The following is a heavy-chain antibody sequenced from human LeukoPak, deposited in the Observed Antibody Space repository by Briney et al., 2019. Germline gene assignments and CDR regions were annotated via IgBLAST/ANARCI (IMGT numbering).Heavy chain of an antibody. CDR2: IYPRDSDT. V-gene: IGHV5-51*01. D-gene: IGHD3-22*01. J-gene: IGHJ4*02. CDR1: GYSFTSYW. CDR3: ARPGPYDSSGYYFGY. Sequence: PGESLKISCKGSGYSFTSYWVAWVRQMPGKGLEWMGIIYPRDSDTRYSPSFQGQVTISADKSISTAYLQWSSLKASDTAMYYCARPGPYDSSGYYFGYWGQGTLVTVSS.